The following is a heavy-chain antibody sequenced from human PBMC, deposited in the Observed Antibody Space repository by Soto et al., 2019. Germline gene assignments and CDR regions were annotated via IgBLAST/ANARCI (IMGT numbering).Heavy chain of an antibody. D-gene: IGHD3-10*01. CDR3: ANGRATYGLLTHDY. J-gene: IGHJ4*02. Sequence: LRLSCAASGFSFRNYAMSWVRQAPGKGLEWISTLTGSSSNIYYADSVKGRFAISRDNSRNTLYLQMNSLTAEDTAVYYCANGRATYGLLTHDYWGQGTLVTVS. CDR2: LTGSSSNI. V-gene: IGHV3-23*01. CDR1: GFSFRNYA.